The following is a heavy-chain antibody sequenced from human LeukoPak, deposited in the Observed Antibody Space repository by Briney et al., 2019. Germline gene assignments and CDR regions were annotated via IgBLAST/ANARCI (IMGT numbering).Heavy chain of an antibody. CDR2: INPNNGGT. CDR1: GYTFTGYY. J-gene: IGHJ4*02. V-gene: IGHV1-2*06. Sequence: ASVKVSCKASGYTFTGYYMHWVRQAPGQGLEWMGRINPNNGGTNYAQKFQGRVTMTRDTSISTAYMELNRLRSDDTAVYYCARLDYYDSSGRYFDYWGQGTLVPVSS. CDR3: ARLDYYDSSGRYFDY. D-gene: IGHD3-22*01.